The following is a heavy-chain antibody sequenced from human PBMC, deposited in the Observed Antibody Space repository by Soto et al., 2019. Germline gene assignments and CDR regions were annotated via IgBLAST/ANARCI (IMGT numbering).Heavy chain of an antibody. J-gene: IGHJ4*02. V-gene: IGHV3-30-3*01. Sequence: QVQLVESGGGVVQPGRSLRLSCAASGFTFSSYAMHWVRQAPGKGLEWVAVISYDGSNKYYGDSVKGRFTISRDNSKNTLYLQMNSLRAEDTAVYYCARVEIAVAGTAYYFDYWGQGTLVTVSS. D-gene: IGHD6-19*01. CDR3: ARVEIAVAGTAYYFDY. CDR2: ISYDGSNK. CDR1: GFTFSSYA.